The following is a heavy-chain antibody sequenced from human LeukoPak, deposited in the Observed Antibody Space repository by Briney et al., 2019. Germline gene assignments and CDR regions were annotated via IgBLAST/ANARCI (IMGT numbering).Heavy chain of an antibody. D-gene: IGHD3/OR15-3a*01. J-gene: IGHJ3*01. CDR3: ARAMIFGVVILD. CDR2: IYTSGST. CDR1: GGSISSGSYY. V-gene: IGHV4-61*02. Sequence: PSQTLSLTCTVSGGSISSGSYYWSWIRQPAGKGLEWIGRIYTSGSTNYSPSLKSRVTISVDTSKNQFSLKLSSVTAADTAVYYCARAMIFGVVILDWGQGTMVTVSS.